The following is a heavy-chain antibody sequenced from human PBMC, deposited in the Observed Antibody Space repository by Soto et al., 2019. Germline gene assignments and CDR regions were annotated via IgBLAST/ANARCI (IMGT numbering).Heavy chain of an antibody. J-gene: IGHJ4*02. V-gene: IGHV3-23*01. CDR1: GFTFSSYA. CDR3: ARRGSGSYYDY. Sequence: EVQLLESGGGLVQPGGSLRFSCAASGFTFSSYAMNWVRQAPGKGLEWVSVISGSSDSTYYADSVKGRFTISRDNSKNTLYLQMNSLRAEDTAIYDGARRGSGSYYDYGGQGTLVTVSS. D-gene: IGHD1-26*01. CDR2: ISGSSDST.